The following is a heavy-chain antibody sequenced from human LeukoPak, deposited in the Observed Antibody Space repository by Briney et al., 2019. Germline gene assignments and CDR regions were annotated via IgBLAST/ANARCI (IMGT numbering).Heavy chain of an antibody. CDR1: GYTFTGYG. J-gene: IGHJ4*02. CDR3: ARDHQDYYGSGSSDY. CDR2: ISAYNGNT. V-gene: IGHV1-18*01. D-gene: IGHD3-10*01. Sequence: ASAKVSCKASGYTFTGYGISWVRQAPGQGLEWMGWISAYNGNTNYAQKLQGRVTMTTDTSTSTAYMELRSLRSDDTAVYYCARDHQDYYGSGSSDYWGQGTLVTVSS.